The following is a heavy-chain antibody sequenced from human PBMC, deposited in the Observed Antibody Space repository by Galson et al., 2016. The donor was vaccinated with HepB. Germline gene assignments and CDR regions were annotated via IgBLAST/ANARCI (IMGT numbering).Heavy chain of an antibody. J-gene: IGHJ4*02. CDR3: VTGAFDY. Sequence: SETLSLTCNVSGGSASGGQDSWGWIRQPPGKGLEWVGTAFHTGSPFYNPSLRSRLTIVLDPSKKHTSLSLRSVTAADTAVYYCVTGAFDYWGQGALVIVSS. CDR2: AFHTGSP. V-gene: IGHV4-39*02. CDR1: GGSASGGQDS. D-gene: IGHD3-10*01.